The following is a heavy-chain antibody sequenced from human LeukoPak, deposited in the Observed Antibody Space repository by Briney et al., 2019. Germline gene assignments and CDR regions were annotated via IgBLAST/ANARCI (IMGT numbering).Heavy chain of an antibody. V-gene: IGHV4-31*03. CDR2: IYYSGST. CDR1: GGSISSGGYY. J-gene: IGHJ4*02. CDR3: ARALRGYYDSSGYHRIFDY. Sequence: SQTLSLTCTVSGGSISSGGYYWSWIRQHPGKGLEWIGYIYYSGSTYYNPSLKSRVTISVDTSKNQFSLKLSSVTAADTAVYYCARALRGYYDSSGYHRIFDYWGQGTLVTVSS. D-gene: IGHD3-22*01.